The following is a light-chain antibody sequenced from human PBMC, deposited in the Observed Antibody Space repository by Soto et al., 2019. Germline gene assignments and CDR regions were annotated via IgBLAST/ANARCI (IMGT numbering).Light chain of an antibody. CDR3: QQSYNSPQT. Sequence: DIQMTQSPSTLSASVGDRVSITCRASQSIGSWLAWYQQKPGNAPKLLIYAASSLQTGVPSRFSGSGSGTDFTLTISSLQPEDFATYSCQQSYNSPQTFGRGTKVDI. J-gene: IGKJ1*01. CDR2: AAS. V-gene: IGKV1-39*01. CDR1: QSIGSW.